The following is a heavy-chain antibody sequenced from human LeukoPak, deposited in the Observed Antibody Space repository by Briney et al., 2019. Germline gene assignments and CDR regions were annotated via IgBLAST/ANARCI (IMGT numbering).Heavy chain of an antibody. D-gene: IGHD1-26*01. V-gene: IGHV3-23*01. CDR3: AKALLGATRGIDY. Sequence: PGGSLRLSCAASGFTFSSSAMSWVRQAPGKGLEWVSAISASGGSTYYADSVKGRFTISRDNSKNTLYLQLNSLRAEDTAVYYCAKALLGATRGIDYWGQGTLVTASS. J-gene: IGHJ4*02. CDR2: ISASGGST. CDR1: GFTFSSSA.